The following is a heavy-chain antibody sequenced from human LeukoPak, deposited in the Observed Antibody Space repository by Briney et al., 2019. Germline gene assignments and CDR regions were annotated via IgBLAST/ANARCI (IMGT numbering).Heavy chain of an antibody. CDR2: TYYRPKLYS. D-gene: IGHD6-19*01. CDR1: GDSVSISSAA. CDR3: AREGSSSGWSFDY. J-gene: IGHJ4*02. Sequence: SQTLSLTCVISGDSVSISSAAWNWSSQAPASGLDWLGRTYYRPKLYSDYAVSVTSRISIPADTSTNQFSMQLNSVTPEDTAVYHCAREGSSSGWSFDYWGPGTLVTVSP. V-gene: IGHV6-1*01.